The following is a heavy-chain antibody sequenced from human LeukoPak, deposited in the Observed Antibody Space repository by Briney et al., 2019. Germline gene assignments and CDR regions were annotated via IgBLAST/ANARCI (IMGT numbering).Heavy chain of an antibody. J-gene: IGHJ6*02. Sequence: KPSETLSLTCTVSGVSISTSYWSWIRQPPGKGLEWIGYMYYSGSTNYNPSLKSRVTISISTSKNQFSLKLSSVNAADTGLYYCARNMATRPYYHGLDVWGQGTTVTVSS. CDR1: GVSISTSY. V-gene: IGHV4-59*08. CDR2: MYYSGST. CDR3: ARNMATRPYYHGLDV. D-gene: IGHD6-6*01.